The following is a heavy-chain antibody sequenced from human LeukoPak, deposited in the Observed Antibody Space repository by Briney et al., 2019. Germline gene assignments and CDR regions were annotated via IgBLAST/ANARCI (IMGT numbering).Heavy chain of an antibody. Sequence: ASETLSLTCGVFSGSFSGYYWSWVRQVPGKGLEWIGEINHSGSTNYNPSLTGRLTLSVDTSKNQFSLRLSSVTAADTAVYYCARQVRGVIITFYYYYYMDVWGKGTTVTISS. D-gene: IGHD3-10*01. J-gene: IGHJ6*03. V-gene: IGHV4-34*01. CDR3: ARQVRGVIITFYYYYYMDV. CDR2: INHSGST. CDR1: SGSFSGYY.